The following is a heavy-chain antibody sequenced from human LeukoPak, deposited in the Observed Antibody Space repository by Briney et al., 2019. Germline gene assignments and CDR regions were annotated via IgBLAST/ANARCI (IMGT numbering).Heavy chain of an antibody. CDR2: ISAYNGNT. CDR1: GYTFTSYG. J-gene: IGHJ4*02. CDR3: ARKISSGYVDY. Sequence: ASVKVSCKASGYTFTSYGISWVRQAPGQGLKWMGWISAYNGNTNYAQKLQGRVTMTTDTSTSTAYMELRSLRSEDTAVYYCARKISSGYVDYWGQGTLVTVSS. D-gene: IGHD3-22*01. V-gene: IGHV1-18*01.